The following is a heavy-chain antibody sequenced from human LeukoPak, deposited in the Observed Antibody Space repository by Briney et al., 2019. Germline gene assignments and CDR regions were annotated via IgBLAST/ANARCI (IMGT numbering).Heavy chain of an antibody. J-gene: IGHJ4*02. D-gene: IGHD3-16*01. V-gene: IGHV3-30*02. CDR3: AKDSLADIDY. CDR2: IRHDGSIK. CDR1: GFIFSTYG. Sequence: GGPLSPSWAAPGFIFSTYGMYWVRQAPGKGLEWVAFIRHDGSIKNYADSVKGRSTISRDNSKNTLYLQMNSLRAEDTAVYYCAKDSLADIDYWGQGTLVTVSS.